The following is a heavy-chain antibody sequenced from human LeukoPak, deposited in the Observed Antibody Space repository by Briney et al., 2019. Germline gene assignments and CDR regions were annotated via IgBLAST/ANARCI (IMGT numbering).Heavy chain of an antibody. CDR2: ISSSSSYI. D-gene: IGHD3-10*01. CDR3: ARDLYYYGSGSYYSADPWFDP. CDR1: GFTFSSYS. V-gene: IGHV3-21*04. Sequence: GGSLRLSCAASGFTFSSYSMNWVRQAPGKGLEWVSSISSSSSYICYADSVKGRFTISRDNAKNSLYLQMNSLRAEDTAVYYCARDLYYYGSGSYYSADPWFDPWGQGTLVTVSS. J-gene: IGHJ5*02.